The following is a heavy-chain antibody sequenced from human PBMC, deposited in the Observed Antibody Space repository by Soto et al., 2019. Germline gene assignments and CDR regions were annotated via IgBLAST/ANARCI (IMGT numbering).Heavy chain of an antibody. Sequence: GGSLRLSCAASGFTFSSYSMNWVRQAPGKGLEWVSYISSSSSTIYYADSVKGRFTISRDNAKNSLYLQMNSLRDEDTAVYYCARDRWFGSSSVVDYGMDVWGQGTTVTVSS. J-gene: IGHJ6*02. CDR1: GFTFSSYS. V-gene: IGHV3-48*02. CDR2: ISSSSSTI. CDR3: ARDRWFGSSSVVDYGMDV. D-gene: IGHD6-6*01.